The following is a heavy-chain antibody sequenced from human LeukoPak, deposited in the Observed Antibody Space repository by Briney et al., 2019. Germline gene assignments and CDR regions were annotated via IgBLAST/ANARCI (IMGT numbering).Heavy chain of an antibody. CDR1: GFMFSTYG. CDR3: AKDLADSGGCYSYHH. J-gene: IGHJ1*01. D-gene: IGHD3-22*01. CDR2: ITGNGHFT. V-gene: IGHV3-23*01. Sequence: GGSLRLSCTASGFMFSTYGMSWARQAPGKGLEWVSTITGNGHFTYYADPVKGRFTISRDNSKNTLYLQMNSLTAEDTAVYYCAKDLADSGGCYSYHHWGQGTLVTVSS.